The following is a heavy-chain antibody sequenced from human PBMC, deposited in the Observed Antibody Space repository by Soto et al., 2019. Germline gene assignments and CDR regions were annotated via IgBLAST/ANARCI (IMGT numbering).Heavy chain of an antibody. V-gene: IGHV3-72*01. CDR3: ATVRAGGLGWFDP. CDR1: GFTFSDHY. D-gene: IGHD3-10*01. J-gene: IGHJ5*02. Sequence: GGSLRLSCVASGFTFSDHYMDWVRQAPGKGLEWVGRTRNKVNSYTTEYAVSVKGRFISSRDDSKNSLYLQMNSLKTEDTAVYYCATVRAGGLGWFDPCGQGTLVTASS. CDR2: TRNKVNSYTT.